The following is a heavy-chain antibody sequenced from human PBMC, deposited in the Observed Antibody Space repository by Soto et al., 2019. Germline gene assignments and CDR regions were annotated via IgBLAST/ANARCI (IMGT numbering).Heavy chain of an antibody. D-gene: IGHD2-2*01. CDR2: ISSSSSTI. Sequence: GGSLRLSCAASGFTFSSYSINWVRQAPGKGLEWVSYISSSSSTIYYADSVKGRFTISRDNAKNSLYLQMNSLRAEDTAVYYCARIGGRFCSTSCPAGDAFYICGKGTMVTVSS. CDR3: ARIGGRFCSTSCPAGDAFYI. CDR1: GFTFSSYS. V-gene: IGHV3-48*01. J-gene: IGHJ3*02.